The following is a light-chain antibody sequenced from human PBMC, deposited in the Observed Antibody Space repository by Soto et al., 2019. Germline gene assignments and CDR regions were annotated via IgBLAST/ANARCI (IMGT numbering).Light chain of an antibody. CDR1: NIGSKS. J-gene: IGLJ2*01. V-gene: IGLV3-21*02. CDR2: DNS. CDR3: QVWDSNTDHIF. Sequence: SYELTQPPSVSVAPGQTARITCGGSNIGSKSVHWYQQRPCQAPVLVVYDNSDRPSGIPERFSGSNSGTSATLTISRVEAGDEADYYCQVWDSNTDHIFFGGGTKLTVL.